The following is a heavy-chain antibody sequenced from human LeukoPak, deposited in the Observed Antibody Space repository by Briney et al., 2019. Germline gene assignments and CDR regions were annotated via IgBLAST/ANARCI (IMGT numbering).Heavy chain of an antibody. D-gene: IGHD3-10*01. CDR1: GFTFSSYS. J-gene: IGHJ5*02. CDR2: ISSSSSYI. V-gene: IGHV3-21*01. CDR3: AREVRMVRGVIITGWFDP. Sequence: PGGSLRLSYAASGFTFSSYSMNWVRQAPGKGLEWVSSISSSSSYIYYADSVKGRFTISRDNAKNSLYLQMNSLRAEDTAVYYCAREVRMVRGVIITGWFDPWGQGTLVTVSS.